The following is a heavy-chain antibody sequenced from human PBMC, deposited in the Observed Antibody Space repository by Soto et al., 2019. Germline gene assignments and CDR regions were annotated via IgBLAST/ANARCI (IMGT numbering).Heavy chain of an antibody. J-gene: IGHJ6*02. CDR2: ISSSSSTI. V-gene: IGHV3-48*02. CDR3: ARDPASGYYNYYYYGMDV. Sequence: PGGSLRLSCAASGFTFSSYSMNWVRQAPGKGLEWVSYISSSSSTIYYADSVKGRFTISRDNAKNSLYLQMNSLRDEDTAVYYCARDPASGYYNYYYYGMDVWGQGTTVTVSS. D-gene: IGHD3-3*01. CDR1: GFTFSSYS.